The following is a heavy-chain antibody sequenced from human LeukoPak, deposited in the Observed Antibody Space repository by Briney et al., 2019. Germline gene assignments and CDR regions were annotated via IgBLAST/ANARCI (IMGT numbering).Heavy chain of an antibody. D-gene: IGHD6-13*01. V-gene: IGHV4-39*02. J-gene: IGHJ4*02. CDR3: AREKIAAAAPTPDY. CDR1: GGSISSSSYY. Sequence: SSQTLSLTCTVSGGSISSSSYYWGWIRQPPGKGLEWIGSIYYSGSTYYSPSLKSRVTISVDTSKNQFSLKLSSVTAADTAVYYCAREKIAAAAPTPDYWGQGTLVTVSS. CDR2: IYYSGST.